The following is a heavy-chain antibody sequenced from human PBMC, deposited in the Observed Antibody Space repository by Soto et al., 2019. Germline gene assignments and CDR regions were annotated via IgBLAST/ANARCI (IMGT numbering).Heavy chain of an antibody. CDR2: IYYDGNT. V-gene: IGHV4-39*01. CDR1: GGSITSSSHY. Sequence: PSETLSLTCTVSGGSITSSSHYWGWIRQPPGKGLECIANIYYDGNTYYNPSLKSRVAISLDTSKNQFSLRLNSVTAADTAVYYCARPGGSGWFYFDSWGQGSQVTVSS. D-gene: IGHD6-13*01. J-gene: IGHJ4*02. CDR3: ARPGGSGWFYFDS.